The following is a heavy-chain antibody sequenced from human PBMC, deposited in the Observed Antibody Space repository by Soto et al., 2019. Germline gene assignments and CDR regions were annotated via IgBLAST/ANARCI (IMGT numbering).Heavy chain of an antibody. CDR3: ARVSRGYYDSSGYYRFDAFDI. CDR2: INPNSGGT. J-gene: IGHJ3*02. Sequence: QVPLVQSGAEVKKPGASVKVSCKASGYTFTGYYMHWVRQAPGQGLEWMGWINPNSGGTNYAQKLQGWVTMTRDTSISTAYMELSRLRSDDTAVYYCARVSRGYYDSSGYYRFDAFDIWGQGTMVTVSS. D-gene: IGHD3-22*01. V-gene: IGHV1-2*04. CDR1: GYTFTGYY.